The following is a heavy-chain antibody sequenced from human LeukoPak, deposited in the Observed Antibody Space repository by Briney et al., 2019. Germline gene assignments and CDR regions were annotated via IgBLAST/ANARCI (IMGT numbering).Heavy chain of an antibody. CDR1: GGSISSYY. CDR3: ASASSGWSIGGYYYYMDV. Sequence: SETLSLTCTVSGGSISSYYWSWIRQPPGKGLEWIGSIYYSGSTYYNPSLKSRVTISVDTSKNQFSLKLSSVTAADTAVYYCASASSGWSIGGYYYYMDVWGKGTTVTVSS. J-gene: IGHJ6*03. V-gene: IGHV4-59*12. CDR2: IYYSGST. D-gene: IGHD6-19*01.